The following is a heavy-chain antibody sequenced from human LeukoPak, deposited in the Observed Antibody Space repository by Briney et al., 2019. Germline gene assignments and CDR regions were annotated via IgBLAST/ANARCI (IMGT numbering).Heavy chain of an antibody. CDR2: INPNSGGT. CDR1: GYTFTGYY. J-gene: IGHJ4*02. D-gene: IGHD2-2*01. V-gene: IGHV1-2*02. Sequence: ASVKVSCKASGYTFTGYYMHWVRQAPGQGLEWMGWINPNSGGTNYAQKFQGRVTMTRDTSISTAYMELSRLRSEDTAVYYCASEVWDCSSTSCPPYFDYWGQGTLVTVSS. CDR3: ASEVWDCSSTSCPPYFDY.